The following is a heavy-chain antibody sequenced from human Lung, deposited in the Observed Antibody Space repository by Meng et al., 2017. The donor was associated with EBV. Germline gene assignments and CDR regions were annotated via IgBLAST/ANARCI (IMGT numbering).Heavy chain of an antibody. J-gene: IGHJ4*02. CDR2: INTSVGYT. V-gene: IGHV1-46*01. Sequence: VQLWQSGAEVKKPGASVKVSCKASGYTFTNYYMHWVRQAPGQGLEWMGIINTSVGYTSHAQKFQGRVTMTRDTSTSTVHMEVSSLRSADTAVYYCARASRVLGGLDYWGQGTLVTVSS. CDR1: GYTFTNYY. CDR3: ARASRVLGGLDY. D-gene: IGHD3-16*01.